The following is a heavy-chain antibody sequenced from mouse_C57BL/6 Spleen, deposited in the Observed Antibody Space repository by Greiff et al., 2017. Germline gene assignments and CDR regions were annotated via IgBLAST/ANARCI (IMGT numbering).Heavy chain of an antibody. J-gene: IGHJ4*01. CDR2: IYPSDSET. D-gene: IGHD2-4*01. CDR3: ARGYYDYGYAMDY. CDR1: GYTFTSYW. Sequence: VQLQQPGAELVRPGSSVKLSCKASGYTFTSYWMAWVKQRPGQGLEWIGNIYPSDSETHYNQKFKDKATLTVDKSSSTAYVQLSSLTSEDSAVYYCARGYYDYGYAMDYWGQGTSVTVSS. V-gene: IGHV1-61*01.